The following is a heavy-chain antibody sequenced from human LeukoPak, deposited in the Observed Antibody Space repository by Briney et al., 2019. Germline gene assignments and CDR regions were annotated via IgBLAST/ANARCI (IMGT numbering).Heavy chain of an antibody. CDR2: VIPIFGTA. CDR3: ARGPHSSSWPDIPRDY. V-gene: IGHV1-69*05. D-gene: IGHD6-13*01. J-gene: IGHJ4*02. Sequence: ASVKVSCKASGGTFSSYAISWVRQAPGQGLEWMGGVIPIFGTANYAQKFQGRLTMTRDTSANTVYMELSSLRSEDTALYYCARGPHSSSWPDIPRDYWGQGTLVTVSS. CDR1: GGTFSSYA.